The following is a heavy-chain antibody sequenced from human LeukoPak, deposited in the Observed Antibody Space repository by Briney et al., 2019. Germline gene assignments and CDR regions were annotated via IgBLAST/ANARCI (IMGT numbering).Heavy chain of an antibody. CDR2: ISYDGSNK. CDR1: GFTFSSYE. J-gene: IGHJ4*02. CDR3: ARGQRRHTDMAPSFDY. D-gene: IGHD5-18*01. V-gene: IGHV3-30*04. Sequence: PGGSLRLSCAASGFTFSSYEMNWVRQAPGKGLEWVAVISYDGSNKYYADSMKGRFTISRDNSKNTLYLQMNSLRAEDTAVYYCARGQRRHTDMAPSFDYWGQGTLVTVSS.